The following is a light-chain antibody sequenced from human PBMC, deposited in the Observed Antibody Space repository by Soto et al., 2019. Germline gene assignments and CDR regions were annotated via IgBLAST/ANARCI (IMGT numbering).Light chain of an antibody. CDR3: QQYHTTPNT. CDR2: WAS. V-gene: IGKV4-1*01. CDR1: QNLLFSSNNKNC. J-gene: IGKJ2*01. Sequence: DVVMTQSPETLAVSLGERAAIKCKSSQNLLFSSNNKNCLAWYQQKPGQPPKLLIYWASTRESGAPDRFSGSGSGTDFTLTISSLQAEDVAVYYCQQYHTTPNTFGQGTKLEIK.